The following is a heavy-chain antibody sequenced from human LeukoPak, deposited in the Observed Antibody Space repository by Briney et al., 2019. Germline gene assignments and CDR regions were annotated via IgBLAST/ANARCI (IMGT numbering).Heavy chain of an antibody. Sequence: PSETLSLTCGVSGGSIYITNYWSWVRPAPGKGLEWIGEISHDGTRNYNPSLRSRVAMSFDRANNYFSLSLTAVTAADTALYYCTRESRPFCPFAFWGQGVMVTVSS. CDR1: GGSIYITNY. CDR2: ISHDGTR. CDR3: TRESRPFCPFAF. D-gene: IGHD2-2*01. V-gene: IGHV4-4*02. J-gene: IGHJ4*02.